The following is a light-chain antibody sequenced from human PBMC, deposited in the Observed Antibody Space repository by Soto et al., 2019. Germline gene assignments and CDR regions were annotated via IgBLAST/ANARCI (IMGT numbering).Light chain of an antibody. J-gene: IGLJ2*01. CDR2: DVS. V-gene: IGLV2-14*01. CDR1: SSDVGGYNY. CDR3: SSYTSSRTLFV. Sequence: QSALTQPASVSGSPGQSITISCTGTSSDVGGYNYVSWYQQHPGKAPKLMIYDVSNRPSGVSNRFSGSKSGNTASLTISGLQAEDEADYYCSSYTSSRTLFVSGGGTKLTVL.